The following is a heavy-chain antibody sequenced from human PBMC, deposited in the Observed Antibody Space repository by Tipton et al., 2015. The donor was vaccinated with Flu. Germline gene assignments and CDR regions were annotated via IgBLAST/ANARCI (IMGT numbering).Heavy chain of an antibody. CDR1: GYSISSGYY. CDR3: AREGGGRVSSSSWDGWFYYYYGMDV. J-gene: IGHJ6*02. Sequence: TLSLTCTVSGYSISSGYYWDWIRQPPGKGLEWIGRIYHSGSTYYNPSLKSRVTISVDTSKNQFSLKLSSVTAADTAVYYCAREGGGRVSSSSWDGWFYYYYGMDVWGQGTTVTVSS. CDR2: IYHSGST. V-gene: IGHV4-38-2*02. D-gene: IGHD6-13*01.